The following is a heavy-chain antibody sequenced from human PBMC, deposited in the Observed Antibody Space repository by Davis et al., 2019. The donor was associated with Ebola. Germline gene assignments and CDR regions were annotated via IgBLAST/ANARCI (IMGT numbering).Heavy chain of an antibody. V-gene: IGHV3-23*01. Sequence: GESLKISCAASGFTFSSYAMSWVRQAPGKGLEWVSDISGSGASTYYVDSVKGRFTISRDNSKNTLYLQMNSLRAEDTAVYYCARQLGSSWHLDAFDIWGQGTMVTVSS. CDR3: ARQLGSSWHLDAFDI. CDR2: ISGSGAST. CDR1: GFTFSSYA. D-gene: IGHD6-13*01. J-gene: IGHJ3*02.